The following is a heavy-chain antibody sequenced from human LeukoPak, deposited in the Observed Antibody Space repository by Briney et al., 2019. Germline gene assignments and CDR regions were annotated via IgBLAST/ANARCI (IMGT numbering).Heavy chain of an antibody. CDR2: IKQDGSEK. Sequence: GGSLRLSCGASGFTFSSYWMSWVRQAPGKGLEWVANIKQDGSEKYYVDSLKGRFTISRDNAKNSLYLQMNSLRAEDTAVCYCAREDIVVVRPYYFNYWGQGTLVTVS. V-gene: IGHV3-7*01. D-gene: IGHD2-15*01. CDR3: AREDIVVVRPYYFNY. J-gene: IGHJ4*02. CDR1: GFTFSSYW.